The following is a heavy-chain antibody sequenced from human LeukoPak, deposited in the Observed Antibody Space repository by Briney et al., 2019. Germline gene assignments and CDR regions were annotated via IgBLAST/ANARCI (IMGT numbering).Heavy chain of an antibody. V-gene: IGHV3-7*05. J-gene: IGHJ6*02. CDR1: GFTFSSYW. Sequence: GGSLRLSCAASGFTFSSYWMSWVRQAPGKGLEWVANIKQDGSEKYYADSVKGRFTISRDNAKNSLYLQMNSLRAEDTAVYYRARGSVPAAMELYYYYGMDVWGQGTTVTVSS. CDR2: IKQDGSEK. D-gene: IGHD2-2*01. CDR3: ARGSVPAAMELYYYYGMDV.